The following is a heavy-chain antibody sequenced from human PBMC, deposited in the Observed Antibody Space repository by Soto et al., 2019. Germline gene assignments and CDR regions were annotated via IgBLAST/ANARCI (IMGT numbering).Heavy chain of an antibody. Sequence: ASVKVSCKASGYTFTSYYMHWVRQSPGQGLEWMGIINPSGGSTSYAQKFQGRVTMTRDTSTSTVYTELSSLRSEDTAVYYCARVATVTMYGMDVWGQGTTVTVSS. V-gene: IGHV1-46*01. J-gene: IGHJ6*02. D-gene: IGHD4-4*01. CDR2: INPSGGST. CDR3: ARVATVTMYGMDV. CDR1: GYTFTSYY.